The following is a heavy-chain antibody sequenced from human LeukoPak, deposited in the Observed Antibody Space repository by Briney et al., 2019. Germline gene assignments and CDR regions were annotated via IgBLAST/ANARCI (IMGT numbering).Heavy chain of an antibody. CDR2: INPNSGGT. CDR1: GYTFTGYY. Sequence: ASVKVSCKASGYTFTGYYMHWVRQAPGQGLEWMGWINPNSGGTNYAQKFQGWVTMTRDTSISTAYMELSRLRSDDTAVYYCARGFDLEPRVAGVVVSRALDYWGQGTLVTVSS. D-gene: IGHD3-22*01. CDR3: ARGFDLEPRVAGVVVSRALDY. V-gene: IGHV1-2*04. J-gene: IGHJ4*02.